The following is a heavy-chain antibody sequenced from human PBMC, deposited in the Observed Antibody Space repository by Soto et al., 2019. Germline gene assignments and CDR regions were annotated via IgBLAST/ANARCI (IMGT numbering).Heavy chain of an antibody. V-gene: IGHV1-2*02. CDR2: INPNSGGT. CDR1: GFSFSDYF. J-gene: IGHJ5*02. CDR3: ATTPSSGWLYNWFDP. Sequence: ASVKVSCKASGFSFSDYFMHWVRQAPGQGLEWMGWINPNSGGTNYAQKFQGRVTMTRDTSISTAYMELSRLRSDDTAVYYCATTPSSGWLYNWFDPWGQGTLVTVSS. D-gene: IGHD6-19*01.